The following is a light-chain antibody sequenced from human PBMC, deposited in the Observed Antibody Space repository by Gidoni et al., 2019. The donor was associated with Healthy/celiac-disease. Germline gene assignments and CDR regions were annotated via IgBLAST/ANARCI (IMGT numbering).Light chain of an antibody. CDR1: QSVSSN. Sequence: EIVMTQSPATLSVSPGERATLSCRASQSVSSNLAWYQQKPGQAPRLLIYGASNRATGIPARFSGSGSGTEFTLTISSLQSEDFAVYYCQQYNNWLQTFGQGTKVEIK. J-gene: IGKJ1*01. V-gene: IGKV3-15*01. CDR2: GAS. CDR3: QQYNNWLQT.